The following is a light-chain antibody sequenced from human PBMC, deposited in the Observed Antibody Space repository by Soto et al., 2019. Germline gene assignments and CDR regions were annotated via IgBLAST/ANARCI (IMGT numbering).Light chain of an antibody. J-gene: IGLJ2*01. CDR3: CSYTSLSTVV. Sequence: QSALTQPASVSGSPGQSITISCTGTSSDVGGYNHVSWYQHAPGKAPKLILFAVSDRPSGVSHRVSVSKSGNTASLTISGLHADDEADYYCCSYTSLSTVVFGGGTKLTV. CDR1: SSDVGGYNH. CDR2: AVS. V-gene: IGLV2-14*01.